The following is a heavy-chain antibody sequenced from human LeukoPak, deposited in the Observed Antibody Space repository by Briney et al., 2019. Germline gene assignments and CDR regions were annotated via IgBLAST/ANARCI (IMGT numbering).Heavy chain of an antibody. CDR1: GFTFSRYG. Sequence: GGSLRLSCAASGFTFSRYGMHWVSQAPGKGLEWVAVIWYDDKSYADSGKGRFTISVENSYNMLYLQMNSLRAEETTVYYSAREMDTGIRYYFDYWGEGTLVTVSS. D-gene: IGHD5-18*01. J-gene: IGHJ4*02. V-gene: IGHV3-33*01. CDR2: IWYDDK. CDR3: AREMDTGIRYYFDY.